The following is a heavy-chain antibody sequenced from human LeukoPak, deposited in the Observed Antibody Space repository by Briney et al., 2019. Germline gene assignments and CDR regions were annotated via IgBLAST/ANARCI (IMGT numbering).Heavy chain of an antibody. CDR1: GGTFSSYA. J-gene: IGHJ6*02. CDR2: IIPILGIA. D-gene: IGHD2-15*01. CDR3: ASGGGSAYYYYGMDV. Sequence: ASVKVSCKASGGTFSSYAISWVRQAPGQGLEWMGRIIPILGIANYAQKFQGRVTITADKSTSTAYMELSSLGSEDTAVYYCASGGGSAYYYYGMDVWGQGTTVTVSS. V-gene: IGHV1-69*04.